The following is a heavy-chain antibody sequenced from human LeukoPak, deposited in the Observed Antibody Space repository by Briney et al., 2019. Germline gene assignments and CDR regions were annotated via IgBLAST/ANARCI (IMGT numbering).Heavy chain of an antibody. CDR1: GGSITSYY. V-gene: IGHV4-59*01. D-gene: IGHD3-10*01. Sequence: SETPSLTCTVSGGSITSYYWSWIRQPPGKGLEWIGYIYYTGSTNYNPSLKSRVTISVDTSKNQFSLKLGSVIAADTAVYYCARGLFQDYFDYRGQRILVTVSS. CDR3: ARGLFQDYFDY. CDR2: IYYTGST. J-gene: IGHJ4*02.